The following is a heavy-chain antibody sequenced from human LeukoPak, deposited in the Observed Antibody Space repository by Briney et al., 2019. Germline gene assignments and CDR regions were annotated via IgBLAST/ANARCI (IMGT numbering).Heavy chain of an antibody. D-gene: IGHD2/OR15-2a*01. CDR3: ARFQQNWFDP. CDR1: GGSISSGGYH. V-gene: IGHV4-31*03. CDR2: IYYSGST. J-gene: IGHJ5*02. Sequence: SQTLSLTCTVSGGSISSGGYHWSWIRQHPEKGLEWIGHIYYSGSTYYNPSLKSRVTISQDTSKNQFSLKLSSVTAADTGVYDCARFQQNWFDPWGQGMLVTVSS.